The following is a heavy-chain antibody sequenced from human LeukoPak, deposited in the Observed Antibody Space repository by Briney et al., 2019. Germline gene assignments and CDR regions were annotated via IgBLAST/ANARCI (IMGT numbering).Heavy chain of an antibody. V-gene: IGHV4-39*07. J-gene: IGHJ4*02. D-gene: IGHD2-2*01. Sequence: KPSETLSLTCTVSGGSISSSSYYWGWIRQPPGKGLEWIGSIYYSGSTYYNPSLKSRVTISVDTSKNQFSLKLSSVTAADTAVYYCARDTLLYCSSTSCHTFDYWGQGTLVTVSS. CDR2: IYYSGST. CDR1: GGSISSSSYY. CDR3: ARDTLLYCSSTSCHTFDY.